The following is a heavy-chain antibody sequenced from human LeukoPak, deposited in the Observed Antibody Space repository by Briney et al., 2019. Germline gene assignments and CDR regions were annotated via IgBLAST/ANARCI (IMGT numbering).Heavy chain of an antibody. CDR1: GGSISSSSYY. D-gene: IGHD3-10*01. CDR2: IYYSGST. CDR3: ARAKTYGSGPFDY. J-gene: IGHJ4*02. Sequence: SETLSLTCTVSGGSISSSSYYWGWIRQPPGKGLEWIGTIYYSGSTYYNPSLKSRVTISVDTSKNQFSLKLSSVTAADTAVYYCARAKTYGSGPFDYWGQGTLVTVSS. V-gene: IGHV4-39*07.